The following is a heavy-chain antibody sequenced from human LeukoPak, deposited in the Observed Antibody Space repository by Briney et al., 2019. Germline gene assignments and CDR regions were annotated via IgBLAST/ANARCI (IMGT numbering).Heavy chain of an antibody. D-gene: IGHD3-22*01. J-gene: IGHJ3*02. Sequence: GGSLRLSCVASGFPFSSYWMTWVRQAPGKGLEWVANIKQDGSKKSYVDSVKGRFTISRDNSKNTLYLQMNSLRAEDTAVYYCAKGGAYYYDSSGYFSIWGQGTMVTVSS. CDR1: GFPFSSYW. V-gene: IGHV3-7*03. CDR2: IKQDGSKK. CDR3: AKGGAYYYDSSGYFSI.